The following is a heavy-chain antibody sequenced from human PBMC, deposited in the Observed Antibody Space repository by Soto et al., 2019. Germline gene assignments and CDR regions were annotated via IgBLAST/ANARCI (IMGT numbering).Heavy chain of an antibody. V-gene: IGHV4-34*01. CDR2: INHSGST. Sequence: QVQLQQWGAGLLKPSETLSLTCAVYGGSFSGYYWSWIRQPPGKGLEWIGEINHSGSTNYNPSLKSRVTISVDTSKNQFSLKLSSVTAADRAVDYCAGAASGYYYYYMDVWGKGTTVTVSS. J-gene: IGHJ6*03. CDR3: AGAASGYYYYYMDV. CDR1: GGSFSGYY. D-gene: IGHD6-13*01.